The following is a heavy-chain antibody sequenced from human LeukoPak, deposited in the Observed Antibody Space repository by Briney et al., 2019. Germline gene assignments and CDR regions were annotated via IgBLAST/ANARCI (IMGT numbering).Heavy chain of an antibody. CDR2: INHSGST. V-gene: IGHV4-34*01. D-gene: IGHD4/OR15-4a*01. CDR3: ARGPPRDFGASGFYYNY. Sequence: SETLSLTCAIYGGSFSDYYWSWVRQPPGKGLEWIGEINHSGSTNYNPYLTSRVTMSVDTSKNQFSLKLSSVTAADTAVYFCARGPPRDFGASGFYYNYWGQGTRVTVSS. J-gene: IGHJ4*02. CDR1: GGSFSDYY.